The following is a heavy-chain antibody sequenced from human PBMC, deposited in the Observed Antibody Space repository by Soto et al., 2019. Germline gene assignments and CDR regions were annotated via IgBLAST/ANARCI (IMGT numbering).Heavy chain of an antibody. D-gene: IGHD6-13*01. Sequence: GGSLRLSCAASGFTFNNYAMSWVRQAPGKGLEWVPAVSGSGGSTFYADSVKGRFTISRDNSKNTLYLQMNSLRAEDTAVYFCAKYGGSSSWYQFDYWGQGALVTVSS. CDR2: VSGSGGST. CDR1: GFTFNNYA. J-gene: IGHJ4*02. CDR3: AKYGGSSSWYQFDY. V-gene: IGHV3-23*01.